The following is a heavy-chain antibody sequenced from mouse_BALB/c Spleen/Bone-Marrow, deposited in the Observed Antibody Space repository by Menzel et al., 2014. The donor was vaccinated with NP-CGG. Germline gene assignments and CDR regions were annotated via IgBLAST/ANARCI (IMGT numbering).Heavy chain of an antibody. J-gene: IGHJ4*01. Sequence: QVQLKDSGAELVKPGASVKLSCKASGYTFTNYWMHWVKQRPGQGLEWIGEIDPSGSYSNYNQNFKGKATLTVDKSSSTAYMQLTSLTSEDSAVYYCARGVVYYYAMDYWGQGTSVTVSS. CDR3: ARGVVYYYAMDY. CDR1: GYTFTNYW. CDR2: IDPSGSYS. V-gene: IGHV1-69*02.